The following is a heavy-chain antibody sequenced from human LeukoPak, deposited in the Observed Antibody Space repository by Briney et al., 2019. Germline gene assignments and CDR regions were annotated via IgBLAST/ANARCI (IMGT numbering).Heavy chain of an antibody. CDR2: ISGNGAFT. D-gene: IGHD2-2*01. CDR1: GFTFGNYA. CDR3: AKDYDSGRLRWVDS. J-gene: IGHJ4*02. V-gene: IGHV3-23*01. Sequence: PGGSLRLSCAASGFTFGNYAMNWVRQAPGKGLEWVSTISGNGAFTYYADSVQGRFTISRDNSKNTLSVQMNSLRAEDTAVYYCAKDYDSGRLRWVDSWGQGTLVSVSS.